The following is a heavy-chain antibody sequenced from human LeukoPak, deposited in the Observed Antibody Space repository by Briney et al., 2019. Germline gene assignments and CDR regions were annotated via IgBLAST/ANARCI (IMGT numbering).Heavy chain of an antibody. D-gene: IGHD5-12*01. CDR2: IYDIGST. Sequence: PSETLSLTCTVSGGSISSYYWSWIRQPPGKGLEWIGYIYDIGSTSYNPSLKSRVTISVGTSSNQFSLMLTSVTAADTAVYYCARGTKTGYTGYDWNYWGQGSLVSVSS. V-gene: IGHV4-59*01. J-gene: IGHJ4*02. CDR1: GGSISSYY. CDR3: ARGTKTGYTGYDWNY.